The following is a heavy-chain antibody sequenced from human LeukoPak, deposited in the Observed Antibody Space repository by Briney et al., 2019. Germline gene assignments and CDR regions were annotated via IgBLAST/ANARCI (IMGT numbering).Heavy chain of an antibody. CDR1: GYTFTSYY. CDR2: IIPIFGTA. D-gene: IGHD3-3*01. J-gene: IGHJ6*02. V-gene: IGHV1-69*13. Sequence: GASVKVSCKASGYTFTSYYMHWVRQAPGQGLEWMGGIIPIFGTANYAQKFQGRVTITADESTSTAYMELSSLRSEDTAVYYCARDVAITIFGVVIINGMDVWGQGTTVTVSS. CDR3: ARDVAITIFGVVIINGMDV.